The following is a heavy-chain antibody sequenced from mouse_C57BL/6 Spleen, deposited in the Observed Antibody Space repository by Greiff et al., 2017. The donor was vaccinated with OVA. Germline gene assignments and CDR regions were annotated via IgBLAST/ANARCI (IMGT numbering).Heavy chain of an antibody. CDR3: ARDRGLREGFAY. D-gene: IGHD1-1*01. CDR1: GFTFSSYA. J-gene: IGHJ3*01. CDR2: ISDGGSYT. Sequence: EVQGVESGGGLVKPGGSLKLSCAASGFTFSSYAMSWVRQTPEKRLEWVATISDGGSYTYYPDNVKGRFTISRDNAKNNLYLQMSHLKSEDTAMYYCARDRGLREGFAYWGQGTLVTVS. V-gene: IGHV5-4*01.